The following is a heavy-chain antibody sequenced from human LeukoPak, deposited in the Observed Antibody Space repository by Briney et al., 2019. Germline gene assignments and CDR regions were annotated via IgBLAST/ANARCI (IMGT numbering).Heavy chain of an antibody. J-gene: IGHJ5*02. CDR2: IYYSGST. CDR1: GGSISSSSYY. D-gene: IGHD3-10*01. CDR3: ARQSLIRFTMVRGVTNWFDP. V-gene: IGHV4-39*01. Sequence: SETLSLTCTVSGGSISSSSYYWGWIRQPPGKGLEWIGSIYYSGSTYYNPSLKSRVTISVDTSKNQFSLKLSSVTAADTAVYYCARQSLIRFTMVRGVTNWFDPWGKGTLVTVSS.